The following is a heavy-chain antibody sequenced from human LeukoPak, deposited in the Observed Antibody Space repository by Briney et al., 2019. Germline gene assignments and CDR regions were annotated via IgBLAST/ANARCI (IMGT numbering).Heavy chain of an antibody. CDR3: ARDASTLMPDYFDY. J-gene: IGHJ4*02. CDR2: IYTSGST. V-gene: IGHV4-61*02. D-gene: IGHD5-24*01. CDR1: GGSVSSGAFY. Sequence: PSETLSLTCTVSGGSVSSGAFYWSWIRQPAGKGLEWIGRIYTSGSTNYNPSLRGRITISIDMSKNQFSLQLSSVTAADTAVYYCARDASTLMPDYFDYWGQGTLVTVSS.